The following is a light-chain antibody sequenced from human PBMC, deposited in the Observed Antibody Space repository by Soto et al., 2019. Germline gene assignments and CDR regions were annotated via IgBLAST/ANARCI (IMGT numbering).Light chain of an antibody. J-gene: IGKJ2*01. CDR1: QSISTY. V-gene: IGKV3-11*01. Sequence: VVMTQSPATLSLSPGERATLSCRASQSISTYLAWYQQKPGRSPRLLISDASNRATGIPARFSGSGTGTDFTLTISSIEPEDFVVYYCQQRSNWPHTFGQGTKVDIK. CDR3: QQRSNWPHT. CDR2: DAS.